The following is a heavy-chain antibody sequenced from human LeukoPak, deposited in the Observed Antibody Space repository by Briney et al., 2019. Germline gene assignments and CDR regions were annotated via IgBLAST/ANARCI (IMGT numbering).Heavy chain of an antibody. CDR1: GGSISSGTYY. CDR2: LHYSGST. CDR3: ARDSNSGYDFDY. J-gene: IGHJ4*02. D-gene: IGHD5-12*01. V-gene: IGHV4-61*01. Sequence: SETLSLTCSVSGGSISSGTYYWSWIRQPPGKGLEWIGGYLHYSGSTNYNPSLKSRVTISVDTSKNQFSLKLSSVTAADTAVYYCARDSNSGYDFDYWGQGTLVTVSS.